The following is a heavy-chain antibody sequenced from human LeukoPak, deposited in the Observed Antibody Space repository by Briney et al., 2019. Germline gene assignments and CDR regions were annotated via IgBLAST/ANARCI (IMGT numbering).Heavy chain of an antibody. CDR3: ARVGSEI. CDR2: IDYSGST. J-gene: IGHJ1*01. V-gene: IGHV4-59*01. Sequence: SETLSLTCTVSGGSTSSYYWSWIRQPPGKGLEWIGYIDYSGSTNYSPSLKSRITLSVDTSKNQFSLKLSSVTAADTAVYYCARVGSEIWGQGTLVTVSS. CDR1: GGSTSSYY.